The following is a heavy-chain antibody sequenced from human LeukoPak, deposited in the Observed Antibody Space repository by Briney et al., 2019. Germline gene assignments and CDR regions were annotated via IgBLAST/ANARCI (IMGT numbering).Heavy chain of an antibody. Sequence: GASVKVSCKASGYIFTSHGISWVRQAPGQGLEWMGWISTYNSNTNYAQKLQGRVTMTTDTSTSTAYMELSSLKSDDTAVYYCARGRDTSGYYSGYYYFYYMDVWGNGTTVTISS. D-gene: IGHD3-22*01. J-gene: IGHJ6*03. V-gene: IGHV1-18*01. CDR2: ISTYNSNT. CDR3: ARGRDTSGYYSGYYYFYYMDV. CDR1: GYIFTSHG.